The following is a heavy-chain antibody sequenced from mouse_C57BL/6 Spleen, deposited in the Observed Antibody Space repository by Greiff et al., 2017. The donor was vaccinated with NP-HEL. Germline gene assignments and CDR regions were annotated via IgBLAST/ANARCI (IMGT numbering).Heavy chain of an antibody. Sequence: VQLQQPGAELVRPGSSVKLSCKASGYTFTSYWMHWVKQRPIQGLEWIGNIDPSDSETHYNQKFKDKATLTVDKSSSTAYMQLSSLTSEDSAVYYCARRGAWNYYAMDYWGQGTSVTVSS. CDR2: IDPSDSET. CDR1: GYTFTSYW. V-gene: IGHV1-52*01. CDR3: ARRGAWNYYAMDY. J-gene: IGHJ4*01.